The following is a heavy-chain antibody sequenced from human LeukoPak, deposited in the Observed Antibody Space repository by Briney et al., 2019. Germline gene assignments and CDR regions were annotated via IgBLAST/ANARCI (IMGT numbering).Heavy chain of an antibody. CDR2: ISAYNGNT. Sequence: ASVKVSCKASGYTFTSYGISWVRQAPGQGLEWMGWISAYNGNTNYAQKLQGRVTMTTDTSTSTAYMELRILRSDDTAVYYCAKTYYYDSSGYLWNYFDYWGQGTLVTVSS. CDR3: AKTYYYDSSGYLWNYFDY. D-gene: IGHD3-22*01. V-gene: IGHV1-18*01. J-gene: IGHJ4*02. CDR1: GYTFTSYG.